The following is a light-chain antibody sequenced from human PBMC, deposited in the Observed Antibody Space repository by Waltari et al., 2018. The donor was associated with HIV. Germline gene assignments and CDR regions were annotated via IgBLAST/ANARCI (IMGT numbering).Light chain of an antibody. Sequence: SALTQPASVSGSPGQSITLSCTGTSSDVGGYNYVSWYQQHPGKAPKLMIYEVSNRPSGVSNRFSGSKSGNTASLTISGLQAEDEADYYCSSYTSSSTPYVVFGGGTKLTVL. CDR1: SSDVGGYNY. CDR2: EVS. CDR3: SSYTSSSTPYVV. V-gene: IGLV2-14*01. J-gene: IGLJ2*01.